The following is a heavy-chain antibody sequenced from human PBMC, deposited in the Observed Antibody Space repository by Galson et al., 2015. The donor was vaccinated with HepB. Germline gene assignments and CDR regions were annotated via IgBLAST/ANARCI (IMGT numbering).Heavy chain of an antibody. CDR1: GFTFSSYW. CDR3: ARVPLPSAVGQWLVDWFDP. D-gene: IGHD6-19*01. CDR2: IKQDGSEK. V-gene: IGHV3-7*03. J-gene: IGHJ5*02. Sequence: SLRLSCAASGFTFSSYWVSWVRQAPGKGLEWVANIKQDGSEKYYVDSVKGRFTISRDNAKNSLYLQMNSLRAEDTAVYYCARVPLPSAVGQWLVDWFDPWGQGTLVTVSS.